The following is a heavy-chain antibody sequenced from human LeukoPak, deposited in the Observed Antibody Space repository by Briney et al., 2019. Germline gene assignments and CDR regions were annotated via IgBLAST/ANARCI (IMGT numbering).Heavy chain of an antibody. V-gene: IGHV3-11*01. CDR1: GFTFSDYY. CDR2: ISSSGSTI. CDR3: ARDSIWNDYYAFDI. J-gene: IGHJ3*02. D-gene: IGHD1-1*01. Sequence: GGSLRLSCAASGFTFSDYYMSWIRQAPGKRLEWVSYISSSGSTIYYADSVKGRFTISRDNAKNSLYLQMNSLRAEDTAVYYCARDSIWNDYYAFDIWGQGTMVTVSS.